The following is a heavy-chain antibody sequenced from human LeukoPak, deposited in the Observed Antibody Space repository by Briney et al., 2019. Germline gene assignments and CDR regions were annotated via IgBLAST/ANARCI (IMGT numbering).Heavy chain of an antibody. V-gene: IGHV4-59*01. CDR2: IYYSGST. CDR3: ARLSIAALSSPDY. CDR1: GGSISSYY. D-gene: IGHD6-6*01. Sequence: SETLSLTCTVSGGSISSYYWSWIRQPPGKGLEWIGYIYYSGSTNYNPSLKSRVTISIDTSKNQFSLKLSSVTAADTAVYYCARLSIAALSSPDYWGQGTLVTVSS. J-gene: IGHJ4*02.